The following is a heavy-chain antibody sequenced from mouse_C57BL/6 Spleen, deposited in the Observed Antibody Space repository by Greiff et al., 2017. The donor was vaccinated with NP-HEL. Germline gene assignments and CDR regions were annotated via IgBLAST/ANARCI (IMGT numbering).Heavy chain of an antibody. Sequence: EVNLVESEGGLVQPGSSMKLSCTASGFTFSDYYMAWVRQVPEKGLEWVANINYDGSSTYYLDSLKSRFIISRDNAKNILYLQMSSLKSEDTATYYCARVYYYGTRYFDVWGTGTTVTVSS. V-gene: IGHV5-16*01. CDR3: ARVYYYGTRYFDV. D-gene: IGHD1-1*01. CDR1: GFTFSDYY. CDR2: INYDGSST. J-gene: IGHJ1*03.